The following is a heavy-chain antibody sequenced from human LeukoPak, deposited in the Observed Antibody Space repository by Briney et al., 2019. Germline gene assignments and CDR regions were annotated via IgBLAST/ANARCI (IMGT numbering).Heavy chain of an antibody. CDR2: MNPNSGNT. J-gene: IGHJ6*02. CDR3: AVTNHYYYYYGMDV. V-gene: IGHV1-8*01. D-gene: IGHD4-11*01. Sequence: ASVKVSCKASGYTFTSYDINWVRQASGQGLEWMGWMNPNSGNTGYAQKFQGRVTMTRNTSISTAYMELSSLRSEDTAVYYCAVTNHYYYYYGMDVWGQGTTVTVSS. CDR1: GYTFTSYD.